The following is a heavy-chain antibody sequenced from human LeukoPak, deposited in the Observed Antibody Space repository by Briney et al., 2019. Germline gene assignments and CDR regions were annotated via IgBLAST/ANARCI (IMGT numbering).Heavy chain of an antibody. CDR3: ARQRGGQYEDGFDM. Sequence: GASVKVSCKASGYTFTGYYMHWVRQAPGQGLEWMGIINPGGGSTNYAQKFQGRVIMTRDTSTSTIYMEMSSLRSEDTAMYYCARQRGGQYEDGFDMWGQGTMVTVSS. J-gene: IGHJ3*02. V-gene: IGHV1-46*01. CDR1: GYTFTGYY. D-gene: IGHD2-8*01. CDR2: INPGGGST.